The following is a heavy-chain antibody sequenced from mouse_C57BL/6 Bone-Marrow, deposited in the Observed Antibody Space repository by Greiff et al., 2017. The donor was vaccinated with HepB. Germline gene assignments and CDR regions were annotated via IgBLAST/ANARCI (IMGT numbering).Heavy chain of an antibody. V-gene: IGHV1-63*01. CDR3: ARWDGNYERAMDY. D-gene: IGHD2-1*01. CDR2: IYPGGGYT. CDR1: GYTFTNYW. Sequence: VQLQQSGAELVRPGTSVKMSCKASGYTFTNYWIGWAKQRPGHGLEWIGDIYPGGGYTNYNAKFKGKATLTADKSSSTAYMQFSSLTSEASAIYYCARWDGNYERAMDYWGQGTSVTVSS. J-gene: IGHJ4*01.